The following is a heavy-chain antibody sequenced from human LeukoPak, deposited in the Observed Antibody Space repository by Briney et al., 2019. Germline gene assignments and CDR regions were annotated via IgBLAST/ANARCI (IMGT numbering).Heavy chain of an antibody. J-gene: IGHJ3*02. D-gene: IGHD6-6*01. CDR3: ARGPSIAARYDAFDI. CDR2: ILKSVNSI. V-gene: IGHV3-48*03. CDR1: ELTFTSSE. Sequence: GGSMRLSSAAYELTFTSSELNWDRQAPGKGLEWVSYILKSVNSITSPSSVKGCVTISKDNAKNSLYLQVISLRAEDTAVYYCARGPSIAARYDAFDIWSQGTGVIVSS.